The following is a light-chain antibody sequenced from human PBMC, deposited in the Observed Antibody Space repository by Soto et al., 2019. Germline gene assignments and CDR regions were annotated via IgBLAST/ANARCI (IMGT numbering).Light chain of an antibody. CDR1: SSNIGSNT. CDR3: AAWDDSLNDAV. CDR2: SNN. V-gene: IGLV1-44*01. Sequence: QSVLTQPPSASGTPGQRGTISCSGSSSNIGSNTVNWYQQLPGTAPKLLIYSNNQRPSGVPDRFSGSKSGTSASLAISGLQSEDEADYYCAAWDDSLNDAVFGGGTQLTVL. J-gene: IGLJ7*01.